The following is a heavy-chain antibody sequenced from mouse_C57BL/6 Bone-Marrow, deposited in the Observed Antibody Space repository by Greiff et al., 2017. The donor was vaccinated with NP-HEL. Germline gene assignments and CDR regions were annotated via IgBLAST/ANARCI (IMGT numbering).Heavy chain of an antibody. D-gene: IGHD1-1*01. Sequence: VQLQQSGAELVKPGASVKLSCTASGFNIKDYYMHWVKQRPEQGLEWIGRIDPEDGETKYAPKFQGKATITADTSSNTAYLQLSSLTSEDTAVYYCARWSITTVIRDAMDYWGQGTSVTVSS. CDR1: GFNIKDYY. CDR2: IDPEDGET. J-gene: IGHJ4*01. CDR3: ARWSITTVIRDAMDY. V-gene: IGHV14-2*01.